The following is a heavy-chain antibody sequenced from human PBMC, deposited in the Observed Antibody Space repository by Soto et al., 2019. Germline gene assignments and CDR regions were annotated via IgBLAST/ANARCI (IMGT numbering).Heavy chain of an antibody. CDR1: GYTFTSYD. D-gene: IGHD6-13*01. CDR2: MNPNSGNT. J-gene: IGHJ6*02. V-gene: IGHV1-8*01. CDR3: AAKGAAAGTHSYYYYYGMDV. Sequence: ASVKVSCKASGYTFTSYDINWVRQATGQGLEWMGWMNPNSGNTGYAQKFQERVTITRDMSTSTAYMEMSSLRSEDTAVYYCAAKGAAAGTHSYYYYYGMDVWGQGTTVTVSS.